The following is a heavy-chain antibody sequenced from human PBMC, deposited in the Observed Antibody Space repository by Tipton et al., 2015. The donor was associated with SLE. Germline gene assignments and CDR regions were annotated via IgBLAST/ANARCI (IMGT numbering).Heavy chain of an antibody. CDR3: ACTSEWQRDH. CDR1: GGSISTYY. J-gene: IGHJ4*02. D-gene: IGHD6-25*01. Sequence: TLSLTCTISGGSISTYYWSWIRQPPGKGLEWIGEIYHTGSTYYNPSLNSRVTISLDTSKNQFSLKLSSVTVADTAVYYCACTSEWQRDHWGQGTLVTVSS. V-gene: IGHV4-59*04. CDR2: IYHTGST.